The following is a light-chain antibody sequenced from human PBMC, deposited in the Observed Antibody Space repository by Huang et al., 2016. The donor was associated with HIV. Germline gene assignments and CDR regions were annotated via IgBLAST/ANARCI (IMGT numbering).Light chain of an antibody. CDR3: HQYNNWLLS. V-gene: IGKV3-15*01. J-gene: IGKJ4*01. CDR1: RSVSTN. CDR2: WSS. Sequence: EILLTQSPATLPVSPGQRVTLSCRANRSVSTNLAWYKQKHGQSPRLLIYWSSTRAPGIPARFSGSGSGTDFSLTISSLQSEDFALYYCHQYNNWLLSFGGGTRV.